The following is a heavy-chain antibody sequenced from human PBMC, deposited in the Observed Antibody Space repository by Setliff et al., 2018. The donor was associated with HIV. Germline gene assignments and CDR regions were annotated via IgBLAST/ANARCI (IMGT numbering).Heavy chain of an antibody. CDR3: VRDPIEGSPDYFDY. Sequence: PGGSLRLSCAASGFTFSLYSMHWVRQAPGKGLEWLSLISYDADTYYADSVRGRFTISRDNSKNTLYLEMNSLRPDDTATYYCVRDPIEGSPDYFDYWGQGALVTVSS. CDR1: GFTFSLYS. CDR2: ISYDADT. D-gene: IGHD1-26*01. J-gene: IGHJ4*02. V-gene: IGHV3-30*04.